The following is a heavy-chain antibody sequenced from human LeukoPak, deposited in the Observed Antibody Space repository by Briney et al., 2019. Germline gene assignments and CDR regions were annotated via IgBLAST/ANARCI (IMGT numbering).Heavy chain of an antibody. CDR2: IKQDGSEK. J-gene: IGHJ4*02. CDR3: VRLGDDFWSGVPYYFDY. Sequence: GGSLRLSCAVSGLTFNNYAMSWVRQAPGKGLEWVANIKQDGSEKYYVDSVKGRFTISRDNAKNSLYLQMNSLRAEDTAVYYCVRLGDDFWSGVPYYFDYWGQGTLVTVSS. D-gene: IGHD3-3*01. V-gene: IGHV3-7*01. CDR1: GLTFNNYA.